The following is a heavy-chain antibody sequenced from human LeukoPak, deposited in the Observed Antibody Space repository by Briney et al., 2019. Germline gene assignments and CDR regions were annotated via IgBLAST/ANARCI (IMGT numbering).Heavy chain of an antibody. J-gene: IGHJ3*02. Sequence: SETLSLTCTDSGGSIRSYYWSWIRQPAGKGLEWIGRIYTSGSTNYNPSLKSRVTMSVDTSKNQFSLKLSSVTAADTAVYYCAGVVVVAATPGAFDIWGQGTMVTVSS. D-gene: IGHD2-15*01. V-gene: IGHV4-4*07. CDR2: IYTSGST. CDR1: GGSIRSYY. CDR3: AGVVVVAATPGAFDI.